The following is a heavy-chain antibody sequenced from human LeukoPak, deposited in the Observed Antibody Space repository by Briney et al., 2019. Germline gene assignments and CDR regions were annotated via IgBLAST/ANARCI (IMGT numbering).Heavy chain of an antibody. CDR1: GFTFSSYA. Sequence: GGSLRLSCAASGFTFSSYAMSWVRQAPGKGLEWVSAISGSGGSTYYADSVKGRFTISRDNSKNTLYLQMNSLRAEDTAVYYCAKDGFYCSSTSCYGDFWGQGTLVTVSS. J-gene: IGHJ4*02. V-gene: IGHV3-23*01. CDR2: ISGSGGST. CDR3: AKDGFYCSSTSCYGDF. D-gene: IGHD2-2*01.